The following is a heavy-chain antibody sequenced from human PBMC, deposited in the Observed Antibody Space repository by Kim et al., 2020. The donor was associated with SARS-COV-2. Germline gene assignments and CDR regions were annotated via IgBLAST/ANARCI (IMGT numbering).Heavy chain of an antibody. D-gene: IGHD6-13*01. J-gene: IGHJ4*02. CDR3: AAGCESTHLFDY. Sequence: YSTPSLRSRVTISVDTSKNQFSLRLVSVPAADAAVYYCAAGCESTHLFDYWGQGTLVTVSS. V-gene: IGHV4-39*01.